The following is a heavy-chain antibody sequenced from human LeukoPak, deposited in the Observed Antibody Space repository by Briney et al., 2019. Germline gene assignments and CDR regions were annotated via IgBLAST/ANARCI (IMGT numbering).Heavy chain of an antibody. V-gene: IGHV1-8*01. CDR2: MNPDSGDT. Sequence: ASVKVSCKASGYTFTSYEINWVRQATGQGLEWLGWMNPDSGDTAYVQKFQGRITMTRSTSISTAYMELSSLRSEDTAVYYCARGIAARPYDAFDIWGQGTMVTVSS. CDR1: GYTFTSYE. CDR3: ARGIAARPYDAFDI. D-gene: IGHD6-6*01. J-gene: IGHJ3*02.